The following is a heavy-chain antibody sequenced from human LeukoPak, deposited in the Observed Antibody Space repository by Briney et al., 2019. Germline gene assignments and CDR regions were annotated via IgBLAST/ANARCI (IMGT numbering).Heavy chain of an antibody. J-gene: IGHJ5*02. CDR1: GYTFTSYD. CDR2: MDPNSGNT. V-gene: IGHV1-8*03. D-gene: IGHD2-2*01. CDR3: ARRVGRLFPPPYGVAYCSSTSCYSWFDP. Sequence: ASVKVSCKASGYTFTSYDINWVRQATGQGLEWMGWMDPNSGNTGYAQKFQGRVTITRNTSISTAYMELSSLRSEDTAVYYCARRVGRLFPPPYGVAYCSSTSCYSWFDPWGQGTLVTVSS.